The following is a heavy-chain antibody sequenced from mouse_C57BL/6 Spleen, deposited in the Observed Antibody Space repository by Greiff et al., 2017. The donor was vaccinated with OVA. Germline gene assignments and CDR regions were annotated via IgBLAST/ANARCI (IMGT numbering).Heavy chain of an antibody. V-gene: IGHV5-17*01. J-gene: IGHJ4*01. Sequence: EVKLQESGGGLVKPGGSLKLSCAASGFTFSDYGMHWVRQAPEKGLEWVAYISSGSSTIYYADTVKGRFTISRDNAKNTLFLQMTSLRSEDTAMYYCASDLYAMDYWGQGTSVTVSS. CDR3: ASDLYAMDY. CDR1: GFTFSDYG. CDR2: ISSGSSTI.